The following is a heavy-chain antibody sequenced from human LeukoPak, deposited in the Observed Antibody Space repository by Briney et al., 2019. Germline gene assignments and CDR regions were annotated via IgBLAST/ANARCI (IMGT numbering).Heavy chain of an antibody. J-gene: IGHJ4*02. Sequence: PSETLSLTCTVSGGSISSGSYFWRWIRQPAGKGLEWIGRIYTSGSTNYSPSLKSRVTISVDTSRNQFSLNLTSVTAADTAMYYCAREQWAYRSYYASSGYHDYWGQGTLVTVSS. V-gene: IGHV4-61*02. CDR3: AREQWAYRSYYASSGYHDY. D-gene: IGHD3-22*01. CDR2: IYTSGST. CDR1: GGSISSGSYF.